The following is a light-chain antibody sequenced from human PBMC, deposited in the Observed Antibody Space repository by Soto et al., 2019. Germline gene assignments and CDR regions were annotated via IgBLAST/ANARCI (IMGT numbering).Light chain of an antibody. V-gene: IGKV1-5*01. J-gene: IGKJ5*01. CDR3: QQYHTYPRT. CDR2: DVS. Sequence: DIQMTQSPSTLSASVGDRVTIPCRASQTINNRLAWYQQKPGKAPKLLIYDVSTLATGVPSRFSGSGSGTEFTLSISSLQPDDFATYYCQQYHTYPRTFGQGTRLEIK. CDR1: QTINNR.